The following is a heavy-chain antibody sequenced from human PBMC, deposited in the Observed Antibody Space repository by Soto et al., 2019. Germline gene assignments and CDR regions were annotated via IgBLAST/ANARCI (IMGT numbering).Heavy chain of an antibody. Sequence: EVQLLESGGGLVQPGGSLRLSCAASGFTFSSYAMSWVRQAPGKGLEWVSAISGSGGSTYYADSVKGRFTISRDNSKNTLYLQMNSLRAEDTAVYYCAKDRGRLRFLEWLSNRDAFDIWGQGTMVTVSS. CDR2: ISGSGGST. J-gene: IGHJ3*02. V-gene: IGHV3-23*01. CDR3: AKDRGRLRFLEWLSNRDAFDI. D-gene: IGHD3-3*01. CDR1: GFTFSSYA.